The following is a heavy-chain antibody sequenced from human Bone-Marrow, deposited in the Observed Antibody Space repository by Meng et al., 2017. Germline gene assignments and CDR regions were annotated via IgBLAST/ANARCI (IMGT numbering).Heavy chain of an antibody. CDR3: AKAPICGGDCLSSDMDV. J-gene: IGHJ6*02. V-gene: IGHV3-43D*03. Sequence: GESLKISCAASGFAFDDYAMHWVRQAPWKGLEWVSLISWDGSSTYYADSVKGRFTNSRDNSKNSLYLQMNSLRAEDTALYYCAKAPICGGDCLSSDMDVWGQGTTVTVSS. D-gene: IGHD2-21*02. CDR2: ISWDGSST. CDR1: GFAFDDYA.